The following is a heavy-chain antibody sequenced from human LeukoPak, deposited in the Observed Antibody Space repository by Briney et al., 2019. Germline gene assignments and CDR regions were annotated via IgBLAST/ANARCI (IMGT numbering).Heavy chain of an antibody. CDR3: ARGGRGSTAVVAPRSFDI. D-gene: IGHD3-22*01. V-gene: IGHV3-53*01. J-gene: IGHJ3*02. CDR2: IYTGGNS. CDR1: GFTVSSTH. Sequence: GGSLRLSCAASGFTVSSTHTVWVRQAPGKGLEWVSVIYTGGNSYYAGSVQGRFIISRDISKNTLYLQMSSLRAEDSALYYCARGGRGSTAVVAPRSFDIWGQGTMVTVSS.